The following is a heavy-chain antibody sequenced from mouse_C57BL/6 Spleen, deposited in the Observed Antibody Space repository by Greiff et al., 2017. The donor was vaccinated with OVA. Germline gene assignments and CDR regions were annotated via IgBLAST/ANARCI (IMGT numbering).Heavy chain of an antibody. CDR1: GFTFSSYA. D-gene: IGHD2-5*01. CDR2: ISDGGSYT. Sequence: VQLKQSGGGLVKPGGSLKLSCAASGFTFSSYAMSWVRQTPEKRLEWVATISDGGSYTYYPDNVKGRFTISRDNAKNNLYLQMSHLKSEDTAMYYCARDEDSNFYAMDYWGQGTSVTVSS. CDR3: ARDEDSNFYAMDY. V-gene: IGHV5-4*01. J-gene: IGHJ4*01.